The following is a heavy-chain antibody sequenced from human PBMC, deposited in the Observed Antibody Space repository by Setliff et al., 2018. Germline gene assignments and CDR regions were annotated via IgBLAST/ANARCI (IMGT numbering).Heavy chain of an antibody. CDR1: GGTFSSYV. V-gene: IGHV1-69*13. J-gene: IGHJ6*03. CDR2: IIPMFGT. D-gene: IGHD3-10*01. Sequence: GASVKVACKASGGTFSSYVISWVREAPGQGLEWMGGIIPMFGTNYAQKFKGRVTITADESTSTAYMELSSLGSEDTAVYYCAGGQPPVRKYYYYMDVWGKGTTVTVSS. CDR3: AGGQPPVRKYYYYMDV.